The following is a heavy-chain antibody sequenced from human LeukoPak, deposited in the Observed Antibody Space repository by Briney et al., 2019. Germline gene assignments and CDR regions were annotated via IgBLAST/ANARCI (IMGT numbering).Heavy chain of an antibody. CDR3: ARGAEDSSGYYTFDY. CDR1: GFTFSSYG. D-gene: IGHD3-22*01. CDR2: IWYDGSNK. Sequence: GGSLRLSCAASGFTFSSYGMHWVRQAPGKGLEWVAVIWYDGSNKYYADSVKGRFTISRDNSKSTLYLQMNSLRAEDTAVYYCARGAEDSSGYYTFDYWGQGTLVTVSS. J-gene: IGHJ4*02. V-gene: IGHV3-33*01.